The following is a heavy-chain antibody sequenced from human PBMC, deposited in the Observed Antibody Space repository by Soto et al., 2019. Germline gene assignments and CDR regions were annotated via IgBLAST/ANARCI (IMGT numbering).Heavy chain of an antibody. CDR1: GGSFRTYT. CDR3: TLGCWRAELFDI. J-gene: IGHJ3*02. D-gene: IGHD2-15*01. Sequence: QVQLVQSGVEVKKPGSSVKVSCKASGGSFRTYTVFWVRQAPGQGLEWMGRIIPMFEIANYAQRFQGRVTFNADKSTGTVYMEMISLTSDVTAIYFCTLGCWRAELFDIWGQGTLATVSP. V-gene: IGHV1-69*02. CDR2: IIPMFEIA.